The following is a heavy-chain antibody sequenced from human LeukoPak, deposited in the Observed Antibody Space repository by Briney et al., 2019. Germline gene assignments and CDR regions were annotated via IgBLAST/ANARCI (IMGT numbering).Heavy chain of an antibody. V-gene: IGHV3-23*01. CDR2: ISGSGGST. CDR1: GLTFSSYA. D-gene: IGHD2-15*01. CDR3: AKDPSGYCSGGSCYSGWFDP. Sequence: GGSLRLSCAASGLTFSSYAMSWVRQAPGKGLEWVSAISGSGGSTYYADSVKGRFTISRDNSKNTLYLQMNSLRAEDTAVYYCAKDPSGYCSGGSCYSGWFDPWGQGTLVTVSS. J-gene: IGHJ5*02.